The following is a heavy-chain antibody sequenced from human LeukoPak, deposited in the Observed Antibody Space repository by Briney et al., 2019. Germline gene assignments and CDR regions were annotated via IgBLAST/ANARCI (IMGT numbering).Heavy chain of an antibody. Sequence: PSETLSLTCAVYGGSFSGYYWSWIRQPPGKGLEWIGEINRSGSTNYNPSLKSRVTISVDTSKNQFSLKLSSVTAADTAVYYCASGYYGSGSYTYWGQGTLVTVSS. J-gene: IGHJ4*02. CDR3: ASGYYGSGSYTY. CDR1: GGSFSGYY. V-gene: IGHV4-34*01. D-gene: IGHD3-10*01. CDR2: INRSGST.